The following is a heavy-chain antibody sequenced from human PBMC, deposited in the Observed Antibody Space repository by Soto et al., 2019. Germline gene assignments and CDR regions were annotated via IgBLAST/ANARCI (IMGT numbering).Heavy chain of an antibody. CDR2: FYYSGST. V-gene: IGHV4-59*01. J-gene: IGHJ4*02. Sequence: QVQLQESGPGLVKPSETLSLTCTVSGGSISSYYWSWIRQPPGKGLEVNLFFYYSGSTNYNPTLKGAITESIHTAKHPFPLNPSSVYAADTAVYYCARLIAVSGTSPYFDYWGQGTLVTVSS. D-gene: IGHD6-19*01. CDR1: GGSISSYY. CDR3: ARLIAVSGTSPYFDY.